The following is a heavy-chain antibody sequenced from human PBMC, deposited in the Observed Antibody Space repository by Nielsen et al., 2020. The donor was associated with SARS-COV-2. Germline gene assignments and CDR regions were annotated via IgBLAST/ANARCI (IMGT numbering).Heavy chain of an antibody. D-gene: IGHD2-2*01. J-gene: IGHJ4*02. Sequence: LSPTCAASGFTFSSYAMSWVRQVPGKGLVWVSRINNDGSKPSYADSVEGRFTISRDNAKNTLYLQMNSLRAEDTAVYYCARDLGVPAADYWGRGTLVTVSS. V-gene: IGHV3-74*01. CDR2: INNDGSKP. CDR1: GFTFSSYA. CDR3: ARDLGVPAADY.